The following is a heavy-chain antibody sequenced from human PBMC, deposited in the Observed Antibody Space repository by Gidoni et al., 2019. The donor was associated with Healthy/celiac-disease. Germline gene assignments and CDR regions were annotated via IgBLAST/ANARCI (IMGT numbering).Heavy chain of an antibody. CDR2: INWNGGST. Sequence: EVQLVESGGGVVRPGGSLRLSCAASCFTFDDYGRSWVRQAPGKGLELVSCINWNGGSTGYADSVKGRFTISRDNAKNSLYLQMNSLRAEDTALYYCARAGIAVAGANDYWGQGTLVTVSS. D-gene: IGHD6-19*01. V-gene: IGHV3-20*04. J-gene: IGHJ4*02. CDR3: ARAGIAVAGANDY. CDR1: CFTFDDYG.